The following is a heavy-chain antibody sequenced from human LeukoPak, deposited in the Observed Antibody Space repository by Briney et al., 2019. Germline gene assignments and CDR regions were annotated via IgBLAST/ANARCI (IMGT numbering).Heavy chain of an antibody. Sequence: PGGSLRLSCAASGFTVSSNYMSWVRQAPGKGLEWVSVIYSGGSTYYADSVKGRFTISRDNSKNTLYLQMNSLRDEDTAVYYCARDFYYDRAFDIWGQGTMVTVSS. CDR2: IYSGGST. CDR3: ARDFYYDRAFDI. D-gene: IGHD3-22*01. V-gene: IGHV3-66*02. CDR1: GFTVSSNY. J-gene: IGHJ3*02.